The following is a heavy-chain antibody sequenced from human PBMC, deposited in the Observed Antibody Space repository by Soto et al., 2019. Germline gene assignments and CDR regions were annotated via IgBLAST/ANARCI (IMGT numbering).Heavy chain of an antibody. J-gene: IGHJ4*02. CDR3: ARVSFNALLRFPFDL. CDR2: MNPNSGTT. V-gene: IGHV1-8*03. CDR1: GGTFSSYA. Sequence: ASVKVSCKASGGTFSSYAISWVRQAPGQGLEWMGWMNPNSGTTVIAQKFQGRVTITRDSSISTAYMELSSLRPDDSAIYYCARVSFNALLRFPFDLWGQGTEVTVSS. D-gene: IGHD5-12*01.